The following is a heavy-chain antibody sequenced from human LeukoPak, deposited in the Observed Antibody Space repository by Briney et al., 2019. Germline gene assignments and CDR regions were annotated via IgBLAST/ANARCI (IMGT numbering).Heavy chain of an antibody. Sequence: AETLSFTCTGSGVSMSDYFWTWIRPRPGKGLKWIRYAADSGSINYNPSLKRRVTTSEESSTTRYSLRMTSVTAADTPYYYCAAIITVTMYSYFFDSWGQGTLLTVSS. D-gene: IGHD4-17*01. CDR3: AAIITVTMYSYFFDS. CDR1: GVSMSDYF. CDR2: AADSGSI. V-gene: IGHV4-59*01. J-gene: IGHJ4*02.